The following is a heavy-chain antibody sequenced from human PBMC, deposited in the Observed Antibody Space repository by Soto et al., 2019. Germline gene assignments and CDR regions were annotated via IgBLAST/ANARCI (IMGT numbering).Heavy chain of an antibody. D-gene: IGHD2-2*01. Sequence: ASVKVSCQASGYTLSSYCISWGRQAPGQGLEWMGWISAYNGNTNYAQKLQGRVTMTTDTSTSTAYMELRSLRSDDTAVYYCARGYHDIVVVPAVFWGQGTLVTVSS. CDR1: GYTLSSYC. CDR3: ARGYHDIVVVPAVF. V-gene: IGHV1-18*01. J-gene: IGHJ4*02. CDR2: ISAYNGNT.